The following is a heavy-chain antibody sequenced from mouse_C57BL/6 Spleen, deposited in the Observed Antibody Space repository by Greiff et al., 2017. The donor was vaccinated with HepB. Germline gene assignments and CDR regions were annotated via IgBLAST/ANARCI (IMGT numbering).Heavy chain of an antibody. CDR2: IHPNSGST. CDR3: AREGLYSNCVGAY. D-gene: IGHD2-5*01. Sequence: QVQLQQPGAELVKPGASVKLSCKASGYTFTSYWMHWVKQRPGQGLEWIGMIHPNSGSTNYNEKFKSKATLTVDKSSSTAYMQLSSLTSEDSAVYYCAREGLYSNCVGAYWGQGTLVTVSA. V-gene: IGHV1-64*01. J-gene: IGHJ3*01. CDR1: GYTFTSYW.